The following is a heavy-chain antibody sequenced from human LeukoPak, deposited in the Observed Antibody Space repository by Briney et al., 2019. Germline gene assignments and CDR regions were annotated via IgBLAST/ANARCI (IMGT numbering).Heavy chain of an antibody. V-gene: IGHV3-23*01. CDR1: GFTFSSYA. Sequence: PGGSLRLSCAASGFTFSSYAMNWVRQAPGKGLEWVSTISGSGDNTYYADSVKGRFTISRDNSKNTLYLQMNSLRAEDTAVYYCAKRTVGVFDYWGQGTLVTVSS. J-gene: IGHJ4*02. D-gene: IGHD1-26*01. CDR3: AKRTVGVFDY. CDR2: ISGSGDNT.